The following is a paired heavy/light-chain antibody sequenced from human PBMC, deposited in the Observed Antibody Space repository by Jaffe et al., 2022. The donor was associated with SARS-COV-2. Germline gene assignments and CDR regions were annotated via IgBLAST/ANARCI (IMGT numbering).Light chain of an antibody. Sequence: DIQMTQSPSSLSASVGDRVTITCRASQDITNYLAWFQQKPGKAPKSLMYAVSSLQSGVPSRFSGSGSGTDFTLTISSLQSEDFATYYCQQYDTYPFTFGQGTKLEIK. J-gene: IGKJ2*01. V-gene: IGKV1-16*01. CDR1: QDITNY. CDR2: AVS. CDR3: QQYDTYPFT.
Heavy chain of an antibody. Sequence: QVQLQESGPGLVKPSQTLSLTCTVSGASINSDNYYWTWIRQPAGKGLEWIGRVYKSGNANYNPSLKSRVAMSIDTSKNQFSLKLNSVTAEDTAIYYCAREGRSNWAAYWGQGTLVTVSS. CDR2: VYKSGNA. CDR3: AREGRSNWAAY. CDR1: GASINSDNYY. J-gene: IGHJ4*02. D-gene: IGHD3-16*01. V-gene: IGHV4-61*02.